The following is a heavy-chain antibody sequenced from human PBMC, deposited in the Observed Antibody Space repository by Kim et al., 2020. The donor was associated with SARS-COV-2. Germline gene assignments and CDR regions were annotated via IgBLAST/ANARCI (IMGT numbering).Heavy chain of an antibody. V-gene: IGHV3-23*01. CDR3: AKDNPYGDDETYFFDF. CDR1: GFTFSIFA. Sequence: GGSLRLSCEASGFTFSIFAMSWVRQPPGKGLEWVSVISRSGTTTDYTDSVKGRFTVSRDNNKNTLYLQMNSLRVEDTAVYYCAKDNPYGDDETYFFDFWGQGTLVTVSS. J-gene: IGHJ4*02. CDR2: ISRSGTTT. D-gene: IGHD4-17*01.